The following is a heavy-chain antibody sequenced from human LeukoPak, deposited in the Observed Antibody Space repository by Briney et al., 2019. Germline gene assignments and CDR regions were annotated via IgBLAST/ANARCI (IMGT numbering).Heavy chain of an antibody. CDR1: GGSISSYY. CDR2: IYYSGST. J-gene: IGHJ5*02. V-gene: IGHV4-59*01. CDR3: ARAYSSSWLYNWFDP. D-gene: IGHD6-13*01. Sequence: PSETLSLTCTVSGGSISSYYWSWIRQPPGKGLEWIGYIYYSGSTNYNPSLKSRVTISVDTSKNQFSLKLSSVTAADTAVYYCARAYSSSWLYNWFDPWGQGTLVTASS.